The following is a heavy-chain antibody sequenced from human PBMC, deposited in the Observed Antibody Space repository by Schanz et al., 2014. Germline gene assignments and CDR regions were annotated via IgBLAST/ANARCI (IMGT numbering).Heavy chain of an antibody. CDR2: MFPGGNT. CDR1: GFSVITNY. V-gene: IGHV3-66*01. D-gene: IGHD5-12*01. J-gene: IGHJ4*02. CDR3: AKDGVEAVATV. Sequence: QLVESGGGLVQPGGSLRLSCAASGFSVITNYMTWVRQAPGKGLEWVSIMFPGGNTYYADSVKGRFTISRDNSKNTLFLQMNSLRAEDTAVYYCAKDGVEAVATVWGQGILVTVSS.